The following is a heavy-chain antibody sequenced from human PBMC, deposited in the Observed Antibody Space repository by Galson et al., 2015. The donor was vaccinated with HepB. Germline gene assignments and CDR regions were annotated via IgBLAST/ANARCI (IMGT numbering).Heavy chain of an antibody. Sequence: SLRLSCAASGFTFDDYAMHWVRQAPGKGLEWVSGISWNSGSIGYADSVKGRFTISRDNAKNSLYLQMNSLRAEDTALYYCAKDLWGFDYWGQGTLVTVSS. V-gene: IGHV3-9*01. CDR3: AKDLWGFDY. D-gene: IGHD3-10*01. J-gene: IGHJ4*02. CDR2: ISWNSGSI. CDR1: GFTFDDYA.